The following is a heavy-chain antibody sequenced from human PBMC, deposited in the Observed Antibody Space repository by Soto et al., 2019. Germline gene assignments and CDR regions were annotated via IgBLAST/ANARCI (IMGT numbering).Heavy chain of an antibody. CDR3: ARDPDAEYSGNYHTPRSLAS. CDR2: ISYDGSNK. Sequence: GGSLRLCCAASGFTFSSYGMHWVRQAPGKGLEWVAVISYDGSNKYYADSVKGRFTISRDNSKNTLYLQMNSLRAEDTAVYYCARDPDAEYSGNYHTPRSLASWGQGTQVTVSS. V-gene: IGHV3-30*03. CDR1: GFTFSSYG. J-gene: IGHJ4*02. D-gene: IGHD1-26*01.